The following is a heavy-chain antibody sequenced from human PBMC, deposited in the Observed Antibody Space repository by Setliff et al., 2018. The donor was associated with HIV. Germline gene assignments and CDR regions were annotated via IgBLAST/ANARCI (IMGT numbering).Heavy chain of an antibody. V-gene: IGHV4-31*03. CDR2: IHYSGST. Sequence: SETMSLTCTVSGGSISSGGYYWSWIRQHPGKGLEWIGYIHYSGSTYFNPSLKSRVTISLDTSKNQFSLKVSSMTAADTAVYYCARNSKNWNYPVEYYDYYMDVWGTGTTVTVSS. J-gene: IGHJ6*03. D-gene: IGHD1-7*01. CDR1: GGSISSGGYY. CDR3: ARNSKNWNYPVEYYDYYMDV.